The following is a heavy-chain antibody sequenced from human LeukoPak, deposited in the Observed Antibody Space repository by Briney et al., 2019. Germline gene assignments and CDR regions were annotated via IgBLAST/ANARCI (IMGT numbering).Heavy chain of an antibody. Sequence: PDGSLRLSCAASGFTFSSYAMSWVRQAPGKGLEWVSAISGSGGSTYYADSVKGRFTISRDNSKNTLYLQMNSLRAEDTAVYYCATSSTTMNWFDPWGPGTPVTVSS. CDR3: ATSSTTMNWFDP. D-gene: IGHD4-17*01. J-gene: IGHJ5*02. CDR2: ISGSGGST. CDR1: GFTFSSYA. V-gene: IGHV3-23*01.